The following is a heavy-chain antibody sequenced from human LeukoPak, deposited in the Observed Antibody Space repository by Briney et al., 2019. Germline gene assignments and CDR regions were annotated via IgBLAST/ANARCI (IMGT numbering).Heavy chain of an antibody. CDR2: ISASSANI. J-gene: IGHJ6*03. CDR3: ARDRSYGSQYYYYIDV. D-gene: IGHD4-17*01. Sequence: GGSLRLSCTASGFTFTSCAMNWVRQTPGKGLEWVSYISASSANIHYADSVKGRFTVSRDNAKNSLYLQMNSLTAEDTATYYCARDRSYGSQYYYYIDVWGRGTTVTVSS. V-gene: IGHV3-48*01. CDR1: GFTFTSCA.